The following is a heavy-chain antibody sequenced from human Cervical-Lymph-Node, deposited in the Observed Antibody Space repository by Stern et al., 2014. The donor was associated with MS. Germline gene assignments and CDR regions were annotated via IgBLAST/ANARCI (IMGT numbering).Heavy chain of an antibody. CDR1: GYTFTSYY. J-gene: IGHJ5*02. CDR2: INPSGGST. D-gene: IGHD6-19*01. Sequence: VQLGQSGAEVKKPGASVKVSCKASGYTFTSYYMHWVRQAPGHGLEWMGIINPSGGSTSYAQKFQGRVTMPRDTSSITVYMELSSLISEDTAVYYCARGLGVAEDTWFDPWGQGTLVTVSS. CDR3: ARGLGVAEDTWFDP. V-gene: IGHV1-46*01.